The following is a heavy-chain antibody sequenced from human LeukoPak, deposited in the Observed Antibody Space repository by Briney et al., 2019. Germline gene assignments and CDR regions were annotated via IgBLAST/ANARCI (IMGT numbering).Heavy chain of an antibody. CDR1: GYTFTGYY. Sequence: ASVKVSCKASGYTFTGYYMHWVGQAPGQGLEWMGWINPNSGGTNYAQKLQGRPTMTNHTSINTAYLELSRLRSDDTAVYYCARGMGPNTFADFDFWGQGTLVTVSS. V-gene: IGHV1-2*02. D-gene: IGHD1-26*01. J-gene: IGHJ4*02. CDR3: ARGMGPNTFADFDF. CDR2: INPNSGGT.